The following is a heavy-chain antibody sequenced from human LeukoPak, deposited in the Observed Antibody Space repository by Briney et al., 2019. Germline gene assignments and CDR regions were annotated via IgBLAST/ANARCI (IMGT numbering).Heavy chain of an antibody. J-gene: IGHJ4*02. CDR2: ISSSSSTI. V-gene: IGHV3-48*01. CDR1: GFTFSSYS. CDR3: ARATEVKAPDY. Sequence: GGSLRLSCAASGFTFSSYSMNWVRQAPGKGLEWVSYISSSSSTIYYADSVKGRFTISRDNAKNSLYLQMNSLRAEDTAVYYCARATEVKAPDYWGQGTLVTVSS. D-gene: IGHD4-23*01.